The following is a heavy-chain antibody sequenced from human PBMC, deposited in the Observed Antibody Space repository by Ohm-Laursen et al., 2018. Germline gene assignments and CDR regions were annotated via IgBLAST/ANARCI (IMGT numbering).Heavy chain of an antibody. CDR1: GGSVSSGNYY. CDR3: AKLRGGTTSAIDY. CDR2: IYYSGST. J-gene: IGHJ4*02. V-gene: IGHV4-61*01. D-gene: IGHD3-16*01. Sequence: TLSLTCTVSGGSVSSGNYYWSWIRQPPGKGLEWIGYIYYSGSTNYNPSLKSRVTISVDTSKNQFSLKLSSVTAADTAIYYCAKLRGGTTSAIDYWGQGTLVTVSS.